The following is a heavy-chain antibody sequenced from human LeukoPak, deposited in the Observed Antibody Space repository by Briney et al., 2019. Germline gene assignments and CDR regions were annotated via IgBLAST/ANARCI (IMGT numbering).Heavy chain of an antibody. CDR3: ARTSGSYWEVDY. D-gene: IGHD6-19*01. CDR1: GGSINSRSYY. Sequence: SETLSLTCTVSGGSINSRSYYWGWIRQPPGKGLEWIGNIYYSGSTYYNPSLKSRVTISVDTSKNQFSLKLSSVTAADTAVYYCARTSGSYWEVDYWGQGTLVTVSS. CDR2: IYYSGST. V-gene: IGHV4-39*07. J-gene: IGHJ4*02.